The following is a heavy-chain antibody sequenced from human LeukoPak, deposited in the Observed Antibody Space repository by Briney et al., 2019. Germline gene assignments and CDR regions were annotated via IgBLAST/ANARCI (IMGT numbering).Heavy chain of an antibody. V-gene: IGHV4-38-2*02. CDR2: IYHSGST. D-gene: IGHD3-22*01. J-gene: IGHJ3*02. Sequence: MASETLSLTCTVSGYSISSGYYWGWIRQPPGKGLEWIGSIYHSGSTYYNPSLKSRVTMSLDTSKNQFSLKLSSVTAADTAVYYCARDGPYYYDSSGYYDAFDIWGQGTMVTVSS. CDR1: GYSISSGYY. CDR3: ARDGPYYYDSSGYYDAFDI.